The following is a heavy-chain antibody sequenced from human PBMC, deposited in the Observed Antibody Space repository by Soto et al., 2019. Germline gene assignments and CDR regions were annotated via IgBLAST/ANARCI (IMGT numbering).Heavy chain of an antibody. J-gene: IGHJ4*02. Sequence: SVKVSCKASGGTFSSYAISWVRQAPGQGLEWVGGIIPIFGTANYAQKFQGRVTITADESTSTAYMELSSLRSEDTAVYYCARDATTVVTPGYFDYWGQGTLVSVSS. CDR3: ARDATTVVTPGYFDY. CDR1: GGTFSSYA. V-gene: IGHV1-69*13. D-gene: IGHD4-17*01. CDR2: IIPIFGTA.